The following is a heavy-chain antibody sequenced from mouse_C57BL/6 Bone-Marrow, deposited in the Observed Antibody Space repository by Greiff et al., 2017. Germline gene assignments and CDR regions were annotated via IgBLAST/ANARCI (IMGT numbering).Heavy chain of an antibody. CDR3: ASGVFDV. V-gene: IGHV1-19*01. CDR2: INPYNGGT. Sequence: EVQLQQSGPVLVKPGASVKLSCKASGYTFTDYYMNWVKQRHGKSLEWIGVINPYNGGTSYNQQFKGKATLTVDTASSPAYLGLNSLTSEDAAVYYCASGVFDVWGTGTTVTVSS. CDR1: GYTFTDYY. J-gene: IGHJ1*03.